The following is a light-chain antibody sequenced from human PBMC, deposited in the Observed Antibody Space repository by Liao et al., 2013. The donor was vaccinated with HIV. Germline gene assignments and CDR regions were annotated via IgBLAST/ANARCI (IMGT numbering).Light chain of an antibody. J-gene: IGLJ1*01. CDR2: QDN. Sequence: SYELTQPPSVSVSPGQTATITCSGDKLGNKYVCWYQQKPGQSPVLVIYQDNKRHSGIPERFSGSNSGNTATLTISGTQAMDEADYYCQAWDSNSYVFGTGTKVTVL. V-gene: IGLV3-1*01. CDR1: KLGNKY. CDR3: QAWDSNSYV.